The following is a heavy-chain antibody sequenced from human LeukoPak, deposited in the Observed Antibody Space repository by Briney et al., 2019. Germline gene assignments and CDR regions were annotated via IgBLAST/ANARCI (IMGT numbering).Heavy chain of an antibody. CDR2: IYYSGRT. J-gene: IGHJ4*02. CDR3: AREGGPYRLLDY. CDR1: GGSISSSGYY. Sequence: SETLSLTCTVSGGSISSSGYYWGWIRQPPGKGLEWIVSIYYSGRTYYNPSLRSRVTISVDTSKNQFSLKLSSVTADDTAFYYCAREGGPYRLLDYSGEGPLVTVS. V-gene: IGHV4-39*02.